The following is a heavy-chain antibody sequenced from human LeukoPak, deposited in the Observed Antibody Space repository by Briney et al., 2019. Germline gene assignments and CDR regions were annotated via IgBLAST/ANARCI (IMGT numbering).Heavy chain of an antibody. Sequence: ASVKVSCKASGYTFTSYDINWVRQATGQGLEWMGWINPNSGNTGYAQKFQGRVTMTRNTSISTAYMELSSLRSEDTAVYYCARGELLWFGELYYGMDVWGQGTTVTVSS. J-gene: IGHJ6*02. CDR3: ARGELLWFGELYYGMDV. D-gene: IGHD3-10*01. V-gene: IGHV1-8*01. CDR1: GYTFTSYD. CDR2: INPNSGNT.